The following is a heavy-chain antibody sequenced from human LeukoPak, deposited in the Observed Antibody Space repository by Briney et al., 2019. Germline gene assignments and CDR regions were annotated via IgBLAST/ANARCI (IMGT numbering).Heavy chain of an antibody. Sequence: EASVKVSCKASGYTFTSYYMHWMRQAPGQGLEWMGIINPSGGSTSYAQKFQGRVTMTRDTSTSTVYMELSSLRSEDTAVYYCARPIACLGYCSGGSLAYWGQGTLVTVSS. J-gene: IGHJ4*02. CDR1: GYTFTSYY. V-gene: IGHV1-46*01. CDR3: ARPIACLGYCSGGSLAY. CDR2: INPSGGST. D-gene: IGHD2-15*01.